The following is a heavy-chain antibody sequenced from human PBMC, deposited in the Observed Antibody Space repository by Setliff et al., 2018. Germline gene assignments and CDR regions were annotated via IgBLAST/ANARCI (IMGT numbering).Heavy chain of an antibody. V-gene: IGHV1-8*01. D-gene: IGHD2-15*01. CDR3: ARGRGGNPNWYFDL. CDR1: GYTFSSYD. CDR2: MNPNSGNT. Sequence: PSVKVSCKASGYTFSSYDINWVRQASGQGLEWMGWMNPNSGNTGYAQKFQGRVTMTRNNSINTAYMELSSLRSQDTAVYYCARGRGGNPNWYFDLWGRGALVTAPQ. J-gene: IGHJ2*01.